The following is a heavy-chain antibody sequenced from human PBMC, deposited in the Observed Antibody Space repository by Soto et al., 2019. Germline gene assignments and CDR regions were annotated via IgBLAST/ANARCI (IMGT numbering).Heavy chain of an antibody. Sequence: VKVSCKASGYTFTSYGISWVRQAPGQGLEWMGWISAYNGNTNYAQKLQGRVTMTTDTSTSTAYMELRSLRSDDTAVYYCAREDYYDSSGPNWFDPWGQGTLVTAPQ. CDR3: AREDYYDSSGPNWFDP. CDR2: ISAYNGNT. J-gene: IGHJ5*02. V-gene: IGHV1-18*01. D-gene: IGHD3-22*01. CDR1: GYTFTSYG.